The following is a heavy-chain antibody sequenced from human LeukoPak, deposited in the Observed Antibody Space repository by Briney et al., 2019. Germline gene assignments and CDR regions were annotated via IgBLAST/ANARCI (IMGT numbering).Heavy chain of an antibody. J-gene: IGHJ3*02. CDR3: ARAAIYGADAFDI. CDR2: INHSGST. D-gene: IGHD3-10*02. Sequence: PSETLSLTCAVYGGSFSGYYWSWIRQPPGKGLEWIGEINHSGSTNYNPSLKSRVTISVDTSKNQFSLKLSSVTAADTAVYYCARAAIYGADAFDIWGQGTMVTVSS. CDR1: GGSFSGYY. V-gene: IGHV4-34*01.